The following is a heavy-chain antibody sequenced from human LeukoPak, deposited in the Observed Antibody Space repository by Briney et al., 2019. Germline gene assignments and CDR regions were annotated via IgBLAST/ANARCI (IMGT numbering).Heavy chain of an antibody. V-gene: IGHV3-20*04. CDR2: INWNGGST. D-gene: IGHD3-22*01. J-gene: IGHJ4*02. CDR1: GFTFDDYG. CDR3: ARDRKRGSGYYYGTLGY. Sequence: PGGSLRLSCAASGFTFDDYGMSWVRQAPGKGLEWVSGINWNGGSTGYADSVKGRFTISRDNAKNSLYLQMNSLRAEDTALYYCARDRKRGSGYYYGTLGYWGQGTLVTVSS.